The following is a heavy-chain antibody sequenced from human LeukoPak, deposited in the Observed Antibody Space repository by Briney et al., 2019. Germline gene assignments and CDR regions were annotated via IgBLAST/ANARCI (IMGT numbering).Heavy chain of an antibody. D-gene: IGHD7-27*01. CDR2: ISNRGST. CDR1: GGSLSSSFW. CDR3: AGRWALTGEPT. J-gene: IGHJ5*02. V-gene: IGHV4-4*02. Sequence: SGTLSLTCAVSGGSLSSSFWWSWVRQPPGKGLEWIGEISNRGSTNYNPSPKSRVSISIDESKDQFSLALNSVTAADTAVYYCAGRWALTGEPTWGQGTLVTVSS.